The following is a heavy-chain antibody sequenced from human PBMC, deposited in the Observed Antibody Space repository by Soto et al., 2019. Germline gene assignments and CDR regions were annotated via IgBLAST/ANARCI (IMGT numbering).Heavy chain of an antibody. D-gene: IGHD3-10*01. CDR1: GYTFASYD. J-gene: IGHJ4*02. Sequence: ASVKVSCKASGYTFASYDINWVRQATGQGLEWMGWMNPNSGDTGYAQKFQGRVTMTRSTSITTAYMELSSLRSEDTAVYYCARVGRFGDYFGYWGQGTPVTVSS. CDR3: ARVGRFGDYFGY. V-gene: IGHV1-8*01. CDR2: MNPNSGDT.